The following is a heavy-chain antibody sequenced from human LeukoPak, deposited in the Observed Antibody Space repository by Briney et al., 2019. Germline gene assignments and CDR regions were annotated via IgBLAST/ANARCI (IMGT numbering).Heavy chain of an antibody. V-gene: IGHV4-4*07. D-gene: IGHD6-13*01. J-gene: IGHJ5*02. Sequence: PSETLSLTCTVSGGSISSYYWSWIRQPAGKGLEWIGRIYTSGSTNYNPSLKSRVTMSVDTSKNQFSLKLSSVTAADTAVYYCARVSSSSWYRTPTDLFDPWGQGTLVTVSS. CDR3: ARVSSSSWYRTPTDLFDP. CDR1: GGSISSYY. CDR2: IYTSGST.